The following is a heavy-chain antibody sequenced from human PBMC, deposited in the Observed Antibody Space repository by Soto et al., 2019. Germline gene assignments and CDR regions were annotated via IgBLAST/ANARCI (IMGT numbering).Heavy chain of an antibody. J-gene: IGHJ5*02. CDR2: ISSSSSYI. Sequence: PGGSLRLSCAASGFTFSSYSMNWVRQAPGKGLEWVSSISSSSSYIYYADSVKGRFTISRDNAKNSLYLQMNSLRAEDTAVYYCERDSTISRPNWFAPWGQGTLVTVSS. D-gene: IGHD3-3*01. V-gene: IGHV3-21*01. CDR1: GFTFSSYS. CDR3: ERDSTISRPNWFAP.